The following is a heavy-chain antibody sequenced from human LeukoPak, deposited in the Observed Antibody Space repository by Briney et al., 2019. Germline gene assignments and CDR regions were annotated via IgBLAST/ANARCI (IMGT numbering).Heavy chain of an antibody. CDR3: ATQWSVTNTRRFAI. CDR2: LYSTGTT. V-gene: IGHV4-38-2*02. CDR1: GDFISSSFF. J-gene: IGHJ3*02. Sequence: SETLSLTCTVSGDFISSSFFWVWLRQTPGNGLQWIGSLYSTGTTYSTPSLAGRVTMSIDSSKNQLSLKLRSVTAADTAVYYCATQWSVTNTRRFAIWGQGSRVTVSS. D-gene: IGHD4-17*01.